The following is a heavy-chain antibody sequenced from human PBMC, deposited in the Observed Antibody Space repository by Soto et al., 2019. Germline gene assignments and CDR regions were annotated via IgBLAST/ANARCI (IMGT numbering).Heavy chain of an antibody. D-gene: IGHD3-16*01. Sequence: EVQRLDSGGGLVQPGGSLRLSCAASGFTFNLYGMNWVRQDPEKGLEWVSAISGDGERTYYGDSVKGRFTISRDNSQNTLYLQMNSLRAEDTAVYYCAKEGGFGNPFDYWGQRTLVTVSS. CDR2: ISGDGERT. CDR3: AKEGGFGNPFDY. CDR1: GFTFNLYG. V-gene: IGHV3-23*01. J-gene: IGHJ4*02.